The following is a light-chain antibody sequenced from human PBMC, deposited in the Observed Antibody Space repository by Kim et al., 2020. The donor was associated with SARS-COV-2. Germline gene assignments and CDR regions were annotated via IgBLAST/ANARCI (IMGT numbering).Light chain of an antibody. V-gene: IGKV3-20*01. CDR1: QSVSSTY. J-gene: IGKJ1*01. Sequence: EIVLTQSPGTLSLSPGERATLSCRASQSVSSTYLAWYQQKPGQAPRLIIYGAPSRATGIPDRFSGSGSGTDFTLTISRLEPEDFAVYYCQQYGSSPPWTFGQGTKVDIK. CDR2: GAP. CDR3: QQYGSSPPWT.